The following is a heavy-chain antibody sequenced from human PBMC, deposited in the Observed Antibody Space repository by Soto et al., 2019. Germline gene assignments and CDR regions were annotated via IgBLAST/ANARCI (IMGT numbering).Heavy chain of an antibody. CDR2: IYYSGTT. CDR1: GGSINNHY. CDR3: SRAKWDCEY. V-gene: IGHV4-59*11. Sequence: QVQLQESGPGLVKPSETLSLTCTVSGGSINNHYWSWIRQPPGKGLEWIGYIYYSGTTNYNPSLKGLVPISVDTSKNQFSLNLTSLTAADTATYYCSRAKWDCEYWGQGTLVTVSS. J-gene: IGHJ4*02. D-gene: IGHD1-26*01.